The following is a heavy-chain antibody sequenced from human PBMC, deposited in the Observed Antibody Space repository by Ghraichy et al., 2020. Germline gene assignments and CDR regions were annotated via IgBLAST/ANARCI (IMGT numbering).Heavy chain of an antibody. CDR2: LRQGGSEK. CDR1: GFTFSSYW. V-gene: IGHV3-7*01. D-gene: IGHD3/OR15-3a*01. J-gene: IGHJ6*02. CDR3: ARGFSDFWTDSDYYRAEV. Sequence: GGSLRLSCAASGFTFSSYWMTWVRQAAGKGLEWVANLRQGGSEKYYLASVKGRFTISSDHARDILYLHMNLLRAEDTSVYYCARGFSDFWTDSDYYRAEVWGQGTTVTVSS.